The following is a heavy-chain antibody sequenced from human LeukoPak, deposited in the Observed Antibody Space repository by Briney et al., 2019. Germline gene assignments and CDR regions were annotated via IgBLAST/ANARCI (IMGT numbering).Heavy chain of an antibody. V-gene: IGHV3-23*01. CDR2: ISDSGGNT. J-gene: IGHJ1*01. D-gene: IGHD3-10*01. CDR1: GFTFSSYS. CDR3: AKDAGVGYFQH. Sequence: GGSLRLSCAASGFTFSSYSMNWVRQAPGKGLEWVSAISDSGGNTYYADSVKGRFTISRDNSKNTLYLQMNSLRAEDTAVYYCAKDAGVGYFQHWGQGTLVTVSS.